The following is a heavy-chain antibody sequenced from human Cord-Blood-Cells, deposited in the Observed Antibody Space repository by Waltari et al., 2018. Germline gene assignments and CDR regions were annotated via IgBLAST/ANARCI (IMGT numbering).Heavy chain of an antibody. V-gene: IGHV4-38-2*01. J-gene: IGHJ5*02. CDR1: GYSISSGYY. Sequence: QVQLQESGPGLVKPSETLSLTCAVSGYSISSGYYWGWIRQPPGKGLEWIGSIYQSVGTSDNPSLESRVTISVDTSKNQFSLKLSSVTAADTAVYYCARGGNSIVVVPAAMWFDPWGQGTLVTVSS. CDR2: IYQSVGT. D-gene: IGHD2-2*01. CDR3: ARGGNSIVVVPAAMWFDP.